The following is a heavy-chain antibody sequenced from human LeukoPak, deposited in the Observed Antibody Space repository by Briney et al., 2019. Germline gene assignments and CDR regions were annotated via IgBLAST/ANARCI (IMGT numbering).Heavy chain of an antibody. J-gene: IGHJ5*02. CDR3: AKLKAATRWFDP. CDR2: IYYSGNT. V-gene: IGHV4-39*01. D-gene: IGHD2-15*01. Sequence: SETLSLTCTVSGGSISSSNYYWGWIRQPPGKGLECIGSIYYSGNTYYNPSLKSRVTVSVDTSKNQFSLKLISVTAADTAVYYCAKLKAATRWFDPWGQGTLVTVSS. CDR1: GGSISSSNYY.